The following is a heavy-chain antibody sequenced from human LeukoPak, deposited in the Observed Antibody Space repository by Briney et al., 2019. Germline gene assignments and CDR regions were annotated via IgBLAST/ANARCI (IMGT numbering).Heavy chain of an antibody. V-gene: IGHV4-59*12. Sequence: SQTLSLTCTVSGGSISSYYWSWIRQPPGKGLEWIGYIYYSGSTNYNPSLKSRVTISVDRSKNQFSLKLSSVTAADTAVYYCATIPSYSSVAGFDPWGQGTLVTVSS. CDR2: IYYSGST. CDR1: GGSISSYY. J-gene: IGHJ5*02. CDR3: ATIPSYSSVAGFDP. D-gene: IGHD6-25*01.